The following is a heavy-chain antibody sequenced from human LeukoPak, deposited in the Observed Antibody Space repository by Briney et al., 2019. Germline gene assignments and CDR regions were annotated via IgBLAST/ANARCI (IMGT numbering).Heavy chain of an antibody. CDR3: AREPWDPDYYGSSSYQPDGFDL. V-gene: IGHV4-61*02. Sequence: PSETLSLTCTVSGGSLSSGSYYWSWIRQPAGKGLEWIGRVYTSGSTNYNPSLKSRVTISLDTSRDQFSLKLSSVTAADTALYYCAREPWDPDYYGSSSYQPDGFDLWGQGTMVTVSS. D-gene: IGHD3-10*01. J-gene: IGHJ3*01. CDR2: VYTSGST. CDR1: GGSLSSGSYY.